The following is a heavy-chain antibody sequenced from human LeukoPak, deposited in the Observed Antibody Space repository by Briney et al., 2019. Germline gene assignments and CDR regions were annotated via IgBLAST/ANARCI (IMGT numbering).Heavy chain of an antibody. CDR1: GFTVSSNY. Sequence: PGGSLRLSCAASGFTVSSNYMSWVRQAPGKGLEWVSVIYSGGSTYYADSVKGRFTISRDNAKNSLYLQMNSLRAEDTALYYCASGGIYYGAAFDFWGQGTLVTVSS. J-gene: IGHJ4*02. V-gene: IGHV3-53*01. CDR3: ASGGIYYGAAFDF. CDR2: IYSGGST. D-gene: IGHD1-26*01.